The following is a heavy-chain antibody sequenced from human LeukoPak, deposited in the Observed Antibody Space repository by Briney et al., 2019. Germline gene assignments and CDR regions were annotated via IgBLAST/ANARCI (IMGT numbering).Heavy chain of an antibody. CDR1: GGSISSYY. D-gene: IGHD2-15*01. V-gene: IGHV4-4*07. CDR3: ARDVVHCSGGSCYSVFDY. Sequence: SETLSLTCTVSGGSISSYYWSWIRQPAGKGLEWIGRIYTSGSTNYNPSLKSRVTMSVDTSKNQFSLKLSSVTAADTAVYYCARDVVHCSGGSCYSVFDYWGQGTLVTVSS. CDR2: IYTSGST. J-gene: IGHJ4*02.